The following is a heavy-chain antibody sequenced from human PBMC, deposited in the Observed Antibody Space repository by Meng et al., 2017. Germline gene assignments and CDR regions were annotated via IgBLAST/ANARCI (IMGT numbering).Heavy chain of an antibody. CDR2: INHSGST. V-gene: IGHV4-34*01. CDR3: SRSSFELLWFGESPTRNWYFDL. Sequence: QPNEWGAGLLKPSETLAPTSAVSGGSFSEYYWSWIPQPPGKWLEWIGEINHSGSTNYNPSLKSRVTISVDTSKIQFSLELSSVTAADTAVYYCSRSSFELLWFGESPTRNWYFDLWGRGTLVTVSS. D-gene: IGHD3-10*01. J-gene: IGHJ2*01. CDR1: GGSFSEYY.